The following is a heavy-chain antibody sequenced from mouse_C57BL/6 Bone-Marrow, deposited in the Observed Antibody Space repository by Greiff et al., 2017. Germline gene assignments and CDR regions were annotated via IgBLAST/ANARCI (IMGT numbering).Heavy chain of an antibody. J-gene: IGHJ2*01. CDR3: ARDRYYVDY. Sequence: VQLQQSGAELVRPGSSVKLSCKASGYTFTSYWMHWVKQRPIQGLEWIGNIDPSDSETHYNQKFKDKATLTVAKSSSTAYMQLSSLTSEDSAVYYCARDRYYVDYWGQGTTLTVSS. CDR1: GYTFTSYW. CDR2: IDPSDSET. V-gene: IGHV1-52*01.